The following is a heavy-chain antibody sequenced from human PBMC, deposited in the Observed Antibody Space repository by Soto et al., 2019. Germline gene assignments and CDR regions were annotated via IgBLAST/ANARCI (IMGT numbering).Heavy chain of an antibody. J-gene: IGHJ6*02. CDR2: ITSSGDYT. CDR3: TKASSDRHHMDV. CDR1: GFTFRIYA. Sequence: PGXSLRLACAASGFTFRIYALAWFRQAPGRGLEWVSGITSSGDYTYYADSVKGRLTISRDNSKSTLYLQMSSLRAEDTALYYCTKASSDRHHMDVWGQGTTVTVSS. V-gene: IGHV3-23*01.